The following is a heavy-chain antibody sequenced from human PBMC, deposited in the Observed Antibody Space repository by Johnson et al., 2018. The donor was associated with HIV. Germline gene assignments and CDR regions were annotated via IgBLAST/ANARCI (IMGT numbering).Heavy chain of an antibody. D-gene: IGHD6-19*01. V-gene: IGHV3-11*04. CDR1: GFTFSDYY. Sequence: QVQVVESGGGLVKPGGSLRLSCAASGFTFSDYYMSWIRQAPGKGLEWVSYISTSGGGIYYADSVKGRSTISSDNARNSLYLQMNSLRAEDTAVYYCARVRYSSGWPIYAFDIWGQGTVVIVSS. CDR2: ISTSGGGI. J-gene: IGHJ3*02. CDR3: ARVRYSSGWPIYAFDI.